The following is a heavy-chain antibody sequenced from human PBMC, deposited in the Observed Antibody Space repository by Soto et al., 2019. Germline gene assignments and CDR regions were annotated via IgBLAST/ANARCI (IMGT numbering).Heavy chain of an antibody. D-gene: IGHD4-17*01. Sequence: QVQLVQSGAEVKKPGSSVKVSCKASGGTFSSYTISWVRQAPGQGLEWMGRIIPILGIANYAQKFQGRVTITADNSPSTAYMELSSLRSEDTAVYYCARGDYGVYCRMGYWGQGTLVTVSS. CDR3: ARGDYGVYCRMGY. V-gene: IGHV1-69*02. CDR1: GGTFSSYT. J-gene: IGHJ4*02. CDR2: IIPILGIA.